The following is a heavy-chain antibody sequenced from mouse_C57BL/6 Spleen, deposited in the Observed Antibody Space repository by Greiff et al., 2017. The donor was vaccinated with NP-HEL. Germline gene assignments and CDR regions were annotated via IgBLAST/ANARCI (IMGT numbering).Heavy chain of an antibody. D-gene: IGHD1-1*01. Sequence: EVNVVESGGGLVKPGGSLKLSCAASGFTFSDYGMHWVRQAPEKGLEWVAYISSGSSTIYYADTVKGRFTISRDNAKNTLFLQMTSLRSEDTAMYYCARDIRFAWFAYWGQGTLVTVSA. CDR1: GFTFSDYG. J-gene: IGHJ3*01. CDR2: ISSGSSTI. V-gene: IGHV5-17*01. CDR3: ARDIRFAWFAY.